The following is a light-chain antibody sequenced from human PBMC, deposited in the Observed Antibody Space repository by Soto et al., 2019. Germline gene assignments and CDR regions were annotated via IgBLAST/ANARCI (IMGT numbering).Light chain of an antibody. CDR2: DVS. CDR3: CSYAGSYV. CDR1: SSDVGGYNY. V-gene: IGLV2-11*01. J-gene: IGLJ1*01. Sequence: QSALTQPRSVSVSPGQSVTISCTGTSSDVGGYNYVSWYQQHPGKAPKLMIYDVSKRPSGVPDRFSGSKSGNTASLTISGLQAEDEADYYCCSYAGSYVFGTGTRSPS.